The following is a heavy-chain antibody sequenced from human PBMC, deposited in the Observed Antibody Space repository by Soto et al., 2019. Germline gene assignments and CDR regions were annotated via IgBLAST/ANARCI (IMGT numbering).Heavy chain of an antibody. D-gene: IGHD3-16*01. V-gene: IGHV3-9*01. CDR2: ISWNSGNI. CDR3: ARGLSAVPSYLDY. Sequence: EVKLVESGGGLVQPGRSLRLSCVASGFTFDDYVMHWVRQVPGKGLEWVSGISWNSGNIDYADSVKGRFTISRDNAMNSLYLQMNSLSPEDTALYYCARGLSAVPSYLDYWGQGTLVTVSS. J-gene: IGHJ4*02. CDR1: GFTFDDYV.